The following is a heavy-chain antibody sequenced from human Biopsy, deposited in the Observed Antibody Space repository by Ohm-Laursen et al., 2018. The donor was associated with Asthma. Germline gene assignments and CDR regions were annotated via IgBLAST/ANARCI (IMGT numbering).Heavy chain of an antibody. CDR1: YGSITSGGYY. V-gene: IGHV4-31*03. J-gene: IGHJ4*02. D-gene: IGHD3-22*01. Sequence: SDTLSLTCTVSYGSITSGGYYWTWIRQHRGKGLEWIGFIYYSGSTYYNPSLKSRVSISIDTSKNQFSLKLSSVTAADTAVYYCARAQDYYDSRGYYRSFDYWGQGTLVTVSS. CDR2: IYYSGST. CDR3: ARAQDYYDSRGYYRSFDY.